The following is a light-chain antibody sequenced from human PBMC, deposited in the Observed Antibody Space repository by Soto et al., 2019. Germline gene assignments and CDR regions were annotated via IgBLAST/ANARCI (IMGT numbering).Light chain of an antibody. CDR1: QSVSSSY. CDR2: GAS. Sequence: EIVLTQSPGTLSLSPGERATLSCRASQSVSSSYLAWYQQKPGQAPRLLIYGASSRATGIPDRFSGSGSGTDFTLTISRLEPEDFAVYYCEQYGSSPVTFGQGTKLEIK. J-gene: IGKJ2*01. CDR3: EQYGSSPVT. V-gene: IGKV3-20*01.